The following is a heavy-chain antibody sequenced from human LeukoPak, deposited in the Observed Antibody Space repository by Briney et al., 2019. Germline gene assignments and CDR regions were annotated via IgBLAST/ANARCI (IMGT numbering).Heavy chain of an antibody. V-gene: IGHV3-33*01. CDR2: IWYDGSDK. D-gene: IGHD6-6*01. CDR3: ARDIASRRIDY. CDR1: GFTFRNHG. Sequence: PGRSLRLSCAASGFTFRNHGMHWVRQAPGKGLEWVAVIWYDGSDKYYSDSVKGRFTISRDNSKNTLDLQTNSLRAEDTAIYYCARDIASRRIDYWGQGTLVTVSS. J-gene: IGHJ4*02.